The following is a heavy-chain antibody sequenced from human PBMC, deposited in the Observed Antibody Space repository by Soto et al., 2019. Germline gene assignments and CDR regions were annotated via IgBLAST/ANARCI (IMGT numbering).Heavy chain of an antibody. CDR1: GLTFSNYA. J-gene: IGHJ2*01. CDR2: ISGGGLST. Sequence: EVQLLESGGNLVQPGGSLRLSCAASGLTFSNYAMSWVRQAPGKGLEWVSAISGGGLSTYYADSVKGRFTISRDNSRNTLFLQMSALRAEDTAVYYCAITPNCGRDCSADSYWCFDLWGRGTLVTVSS. CDR3: AITPNCGRDCSADSYWCFDL. V-gene: IGHV3-23*01. D-gene: IGHD2-21*02.